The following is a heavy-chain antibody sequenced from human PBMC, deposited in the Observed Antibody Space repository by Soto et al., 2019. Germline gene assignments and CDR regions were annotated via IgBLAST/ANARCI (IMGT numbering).Heavy chain of an antibody. CDR2: IAKSGDKT. CDR3: AKDGTTWEQAEYRDS. V-gene: IGHV3-23*01. CDR1: GFTFSSYA. D-gene: IGHD1-26*01. J-gene: IGHJ4*02. Sequence: EVQLLESGGDLVQPGGSLRLSCAASGFTFSSYAMTWVRQAPGKGLDWVSAIAKSGDKTYYADSVKGRFTISRDNSRNTLYLQMNSLRADDTAVYYCAKDGTTWEQAEYRDSWGQGTLVSVSS.